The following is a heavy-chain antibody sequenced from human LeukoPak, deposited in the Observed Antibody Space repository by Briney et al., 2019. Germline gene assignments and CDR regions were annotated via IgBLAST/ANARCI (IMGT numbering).Heavy chain of an antibody. J-gene: IGHJ4*02. CDR3: ARRTFGGVIAY. CDR2: INHSGST. Sequence: SETLSLTCAVYGGSFNGYYWSWIRQPPGKGLEWIGEINHSGSTNYSPSLKSRVTLSVDTSKNQFSLRLSSVTAADTAVDYCARRTFGGVIAYWGQGTLVTVSS. CDR1: GGSFNGYY. V-gene: IGHV4-34*01. D-gene: IGHD3-16*02.